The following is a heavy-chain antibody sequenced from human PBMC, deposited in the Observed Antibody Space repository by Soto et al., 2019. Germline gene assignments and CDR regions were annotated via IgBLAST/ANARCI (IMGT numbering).Heavy chain of an antibody. CDR1: GGSLSTPVW. CDR3: ARKAWTRLDY. Sequence: QLQLQESGPVLVKPSGTLSLTCGVSGGSLSTPVWWSWVRLPPGKGLEWIGEVFHSGSANYNPPLQSRVTISIDKSTNQFSLRLSSVTAADTAVYYCARKAWTRLDYWGQGALVTVSS. V-gene: IGHV4-4*02. D-gene: IGHD1-1*01. CDR2: VFHSGSA. J-gene: IGHJ4*02.